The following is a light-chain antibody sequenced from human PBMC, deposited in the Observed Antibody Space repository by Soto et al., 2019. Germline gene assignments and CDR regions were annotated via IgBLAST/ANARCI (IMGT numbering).Light chain of an antibody. CDR3: QQYGSSPPIT. Sequence: EIVLTQSPGPLSLSPGERATLSCRASQSVSSSYLAWYQQKPGQAPRLLIYGASSRATGIPDRFSGSGSGPDFNLTISRLEPEDCAVYYGQQYGSSPPITFGQGTRLESK. J-gene: IGKJ5*01. CDR1: QSVSSSY. V-gene: IGKV3-20*01. CDR2: GAS.